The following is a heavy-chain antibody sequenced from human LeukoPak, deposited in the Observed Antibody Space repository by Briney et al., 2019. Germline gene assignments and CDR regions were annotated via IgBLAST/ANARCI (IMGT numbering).Heavy chain of an antibody. D-gene: IGHD6-13*01. J-gene: IGHJ4*02. Sequence: ASVKVSCKASGYTFTSYYMHWVRQAPGQGLEWMGIINPSGGSTSYAQKFQGRVTMTEDTSTDTAYMELSSLRSEDTAVYYCATEGGIAAAGTGVDFDYWGQGTLVTVSS. V-gene: IGHV1-46*01. CDR1: GYTFTSYY. CDR3: ATEGGIAAAGTGVDFDY. CDR2: INPSGGST.